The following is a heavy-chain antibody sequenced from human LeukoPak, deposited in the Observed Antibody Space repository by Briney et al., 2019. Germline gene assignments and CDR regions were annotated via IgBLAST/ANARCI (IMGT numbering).Heavy chain of an antibody. CDR3: ARDWYTRYLDY. D-gene: IGHD6-13*01. V-gene: IGHV3-33*01. CDR1: GFTFSNYG. J-gene: IGHJ4*02. Sequence: GGSLRLSCAASGFTFSNYGMHWVRQAPGXGLEWVAVIWYDGSNKYYADSVKGRFTISRDFSKNTLYLQMNSLRAEDTAVYYCARDWYTRYLDYWGQGTLVTVSS. CDR2: IWYDGSNK.